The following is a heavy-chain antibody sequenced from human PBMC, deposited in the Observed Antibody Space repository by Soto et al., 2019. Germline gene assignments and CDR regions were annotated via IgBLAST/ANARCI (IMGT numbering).Heavy chain of an antibody. CDR3: ANDGGREGYFGNSFDP. J-gene: IGHJ5*02. CDR2: IIPIFGTR. CDR1: GGTFSNYA. V-gene: IGHV1-69*15. D-gene: IGHD2-15*01. Sequence: QVQLVQSGAEVKKPGSSVKVSCKASGGTFSNYAITWVRQAPGQGLEWLGRIIPIFGTRDYAQKFQGRVTISADESTTTAYMELSSLRSDDTAVYYCANDGGREGYFGNSFDPWGQGTLVTVSS.